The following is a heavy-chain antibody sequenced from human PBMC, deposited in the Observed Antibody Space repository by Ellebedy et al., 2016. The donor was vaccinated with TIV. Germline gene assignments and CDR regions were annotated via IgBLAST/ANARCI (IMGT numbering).Heavy chain of an antibody. CDR3: ARPVFNDYGDYNGIHSFDP. CDR1: GGSISSYY. CDR2: IYYSGST. V-gene: IGHV4-59*08. J-gene: IGHJ5*02. D-gene: IGHD4-17*01. Sequence: MPSETLSLTCTVSGGSISSYYWSWIRQPPGKGLEWIGYIYYSGSTNYNPSLKRRVTISVDTSKNQFSLKLSSVTAADTAVYYCARPVFNDYGDYNGIHSFDPWGQGTLVTVSS.